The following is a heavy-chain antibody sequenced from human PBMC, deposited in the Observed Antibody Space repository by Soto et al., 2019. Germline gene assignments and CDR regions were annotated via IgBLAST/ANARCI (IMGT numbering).Heavy chain of an antibody. CDR2: TRNKVNSFSA. CDR3: ARDPGGSYDY. Sequence: EVQLMESGGGLVQPGGSLRLSCAASGFIFSDYYMDWVRQVPGKGLEWVGRTRNKVNSFSAEYAASVKGRFSIYRDASKDSMYLQMNSLKSDDTAVYYCARDPGGSYDYWGQGALVTVSS. J-gene: IGHJ4*02. V-gene: IGHV3-72*01. CDR1: GFIFSDYY. D-gene: IGHD3-16*01.